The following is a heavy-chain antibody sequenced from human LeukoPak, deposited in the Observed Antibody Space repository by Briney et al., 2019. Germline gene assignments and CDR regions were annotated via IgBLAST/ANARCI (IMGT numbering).Heavy chain of an antibody. CDR2: ISSSSSYI. D-gene: IGHD3-22*01. Sequence: PGGSLRLSCAASGFTFSSYSMNWVRQAPGKGLEWVSSISSSSSYIYYADSVKGRFTISRDNAKNSLDLQMNSLRAEDTAVYYCARDGAVVVITGWFDPWGQGTLVTVSS. J-gene: IGHJ5*02. V-gene: IGHV3-21*01. CDR3: ARDGAVVVITGWFDP. CDR1: GFTFSSYS.